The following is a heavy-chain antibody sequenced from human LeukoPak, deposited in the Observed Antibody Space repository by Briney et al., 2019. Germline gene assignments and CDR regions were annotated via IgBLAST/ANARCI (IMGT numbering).Heavy chain of an antibody. Sequence: PGGSLRLSCAASGFTFSSYWMHWVRQAPGKGLVWVSRINSDGSSTSYADSVKGRFTISRDNAKNTLYLQMSSLRAEDTAVYYCVKADYGDYFDYWGQGTLVTVSS. CDR1: GFTFSSYW. CDR2: INSDGSST. CDR3: VKADYGDYFDY. V-gene: IGHV3-74*01. J-gene: IGHJ4*02. D-gene: IGHD4-17*01.